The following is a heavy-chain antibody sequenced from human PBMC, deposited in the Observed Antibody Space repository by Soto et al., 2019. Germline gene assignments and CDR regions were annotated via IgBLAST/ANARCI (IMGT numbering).Heavy chain of an antibody. J-gene: IGHJ3*02. CDR2: IYYSGST. CDR3: ARAVVVTPMWGAFDI. V-gene: IGHV4-31*02. D-gene: IGHD2-21*02. Sequence: LCGGSIRSGGYYWSWIRQHPGKGLEWIGYIYYSGSTYYNPSLKSRVTISVDTSKNQFSLKLSSVTAADTAVYYCARAVVVTPMWGAFDIWGQGTMVTVSS. CDR1: GGSIRSGGYY.